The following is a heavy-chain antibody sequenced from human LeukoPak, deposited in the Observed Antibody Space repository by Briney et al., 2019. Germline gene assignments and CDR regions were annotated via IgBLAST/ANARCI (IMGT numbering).Heavy chain of an antibody. Sequence: PGGSLRLSCAATGLTLSRYAMSWVRPAPGKGVDGVSAISGSGGSRYYADSVKGRFTISRDNSKNTLYLQMNSLRAEDTAVYYCAKVGGMIVVAKTYYFDYWGQGTLVTVSS. CDR3: AKVGGMIVVAKTYYFDY. V-gene: IGHV3-23*01. CDR1: GLTLSRYA. J-gene: IGHJ4*02. D-gene: IGHD3-22*01. CDR2: ISGSGGSR.